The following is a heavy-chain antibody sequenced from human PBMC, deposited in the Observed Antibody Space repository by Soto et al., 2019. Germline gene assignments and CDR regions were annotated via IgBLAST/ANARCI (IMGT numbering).Heavy chain of an antibody. V-gene: IGHV3-23*01. CDR2: VSGSAGST. D-gene: IGHD3-3*01. CDR3: AKDASSGITSFDS. J-gene: IGHJ2*01. Sequence: EVQLLESGGGLVQPGGSLRLSCAASGFTFSSYAMSWVRQAPGKGLEWVSVVSGSAGSTYYADSVKGPFTNSRDNSKTTLYLQMNSLSADDAAVYYGAKDASSGITSFDSWGRGTVVTVSS. CDR1: GFTFSSYA.